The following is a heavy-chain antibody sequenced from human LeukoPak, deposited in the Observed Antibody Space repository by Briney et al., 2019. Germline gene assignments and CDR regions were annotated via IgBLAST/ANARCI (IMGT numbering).Heavy chain of an antibody. V-gene: IGHV4-59*12. CDR3: ARSGSGYLRYYFDY. Sequence: PSETLSLTCTVSGGSISSYYWSWIRQPPGKGLEWIGYIYYSGSTNYNPSLKSRVTISVDTSKNQFSLKLSSVTAADTAVYYCARSGSGYLRYYFDYWGQGTLVTVSS. J-gene: IGHJ4*02. D-gene: IGHD5-12*01. CDR2: IYYSGST. CDR1: GGSISSYY.